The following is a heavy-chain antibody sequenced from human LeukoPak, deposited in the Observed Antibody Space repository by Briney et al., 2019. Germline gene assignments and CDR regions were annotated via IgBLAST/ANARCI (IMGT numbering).Heavy chain of an antibody. CDR3: ARLGTMVRGVIDYYYYYYMDV. D-gene: IGHD3-10*01. J-gene: IGHJ6*03. CDR2: IYTSGST. CDR1: GGSISSYY. V-gene: IGHV4-4*09. Sequence: SETLSLTCTVSGGSISSYYWSWIRQPPGKGLEWIGYIYTSGSTNYNPSLKSRVTISVDTSKNQFSLKLSSVTAADTAVYYCARLGTMVRGVIDYYYYYYMDVWGKGTTVTVSS.